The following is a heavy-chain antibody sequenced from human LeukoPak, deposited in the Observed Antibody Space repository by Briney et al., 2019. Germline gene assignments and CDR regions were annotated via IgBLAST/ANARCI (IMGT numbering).Heavy chain of an antibody. CDR3: TRATLSSIAARPWFDY. D-gene: IGHD6-6*01. Sequence: GGSLRLSCTASGFTFGDYAMSWFRQAPGKGLEWVGFIRSKAYGGTTEYAASVKGRFTISRDDSKSIAYLQMNSLKTEDTAVYYCTRATLSSIAARPWFDYWGQGTLVTVSS. J-gene: IGHJ4*02. V-gene: IGHV3-49*03. CDR2: IRSKAYGGTT. CDR1: GFTFGDYA.